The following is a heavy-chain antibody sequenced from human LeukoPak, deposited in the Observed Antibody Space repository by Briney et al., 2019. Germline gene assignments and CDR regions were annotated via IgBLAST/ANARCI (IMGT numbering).Heavy chain of an antibody. D-gene: IGHD6-13*01. CDR3: ARHGRSGKISIAAAGPYWYFDL. CDR2: VYDSGST. V-gene: IGHV4-39*01. CDR1: GGSISSNNYF. Sequence: SETLSLTCAVSGGSISSNNYFWGWIRQPPGKGLEWIGSVYDSGSTYYNPSLKSRVTISVDTSKNQFSPKLSSVTAADTAVYYCARHGRSGKISIAAAGPYWYFDLWGRGTLVTVSS. J-gene: IGHJ2*01.